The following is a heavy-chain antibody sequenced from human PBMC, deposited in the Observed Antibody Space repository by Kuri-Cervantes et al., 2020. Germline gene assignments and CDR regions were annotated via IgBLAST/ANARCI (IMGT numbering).Heavy chain of an antibody. CDR3: ARDSSGQWYFDY. J-gene: IGHJ4*02. D-gene: IGHD3-22*01. CDR1: GGSISSYY. V-gene: IGHV4-59*12. CDR2: IYYSGST. Sequence: PETLSLTCTVSGGSISSYYWSWIRQPPGKGLEWIGYIYYSGSTNYNPSLKSRVTISVDRSKNQFSLKLSSVTAADTAVYYCARDSSGQWYFDYWGQGTLVTVSS.